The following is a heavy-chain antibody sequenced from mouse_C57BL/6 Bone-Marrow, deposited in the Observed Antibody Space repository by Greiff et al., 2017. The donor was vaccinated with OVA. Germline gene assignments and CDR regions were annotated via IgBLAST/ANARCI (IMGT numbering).Heavy chain of an antibody. D-gene: IGHD1-1*01. J-gene: IGHJ3*01. V-gene: IGHV1-50*01. CDR1: GYTFTSYW. CDR2: IDPSDSYT. CDR3: ARDGSSAWLAY. Sequence: QVQLQQPGAELVKPGASVKLSCKASGYTFTSYWMQWVKQRPGQGLEWIGEIDPSDSYTNYNQKFKGKATLTVDTSSSTAYMQLSSLTSEDAAVYDSARDGSSAWLAYWGQGTLVTVSA.